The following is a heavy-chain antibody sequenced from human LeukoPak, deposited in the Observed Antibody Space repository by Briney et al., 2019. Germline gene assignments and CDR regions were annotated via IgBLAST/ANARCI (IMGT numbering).Heavy chain of an antibody. J-gene: IGHJ4*02. CDR2: IKSKTDGGTT. D-gene: IGHD2-15*01. CDR1: GFTFSNAW. V-gene: IGHV3-15*01. Sequence: PGGSLRLSCAASGFTFSNAWMSWVRQAPGKGLEWVGRIKSKTDGGTTDYAAPVEGRFSISRDDSKNTLFLQMNSLKTEDTAVYYCARAGYCGAGTCYSDYYDYWGQGTLVTVSS. CDR3: ARAGYCGAGTCYSDYYDY.